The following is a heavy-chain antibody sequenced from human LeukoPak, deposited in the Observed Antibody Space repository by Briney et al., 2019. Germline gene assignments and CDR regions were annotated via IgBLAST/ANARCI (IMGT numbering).Heavy chain of an antibody. CDR2: IWYDGSNK. V-gene: IGHV3-30*19. CDR1: GFTFSSYG. Sequence: PGGSLRLSCAASGFTFSSYGMHWVRQAPGKGLEWVAVIWYDGSNKYYADSVKGRFTISRDNSKNTLYLQMNSLRAEDTAVYYCARWALYGSGSYYYFDYWGQGTLVTVSS. D-gene: IGHD3-10*01. J-gene: IGHJ4*02. CDR3: ARWALYGSGSYYYFDY.